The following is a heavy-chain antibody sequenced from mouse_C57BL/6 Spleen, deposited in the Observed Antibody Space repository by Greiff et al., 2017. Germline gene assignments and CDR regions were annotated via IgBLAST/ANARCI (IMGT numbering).Heavy chain of an antibody. D-gene: IGHD1-1*01. CDR2: ISDGGSYT. CDR1: GFTFSSYA. V-gene: IGHV5-4*01. Sequence: EVKVEESGGGLVKPGGSLKLSCAASGFTFSSYAMSWVRQTPEKRLEWVATISDGGSYTYYPDNVKGRFTISRDNAKNNLYLQMSHLKSEDTAMYYCARDGDYYGSSYGYFDVWGTGTTVTVSS. CDR3: ARDGDYYGSSYGYFDV. J-gene: IGHJ1*03.